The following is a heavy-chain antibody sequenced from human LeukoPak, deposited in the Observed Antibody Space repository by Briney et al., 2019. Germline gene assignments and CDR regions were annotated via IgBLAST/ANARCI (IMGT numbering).Heavy chain of an antibody. D-gene: IGHD3-10*01. CDR2: IKEDGSQK. CDR3: AGDRGYLQFDY. J-gene: IGHJ4*02. CDR1: GFAFSSRW. Sequence: GGSLRLSCSASGFAFSSRWMSWVRQAPGKGLEWVANIKEDGSQKYYADSVKGRFTISRDNAKNSLYLRLNSLRAEDTAMYYCAGDRGYLQFDYWGQGTLVTVSS. V-gene: IGHV3-7*03.